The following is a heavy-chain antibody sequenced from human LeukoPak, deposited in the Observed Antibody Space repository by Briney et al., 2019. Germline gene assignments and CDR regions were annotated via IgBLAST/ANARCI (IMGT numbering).Heavy chain of an antibody. CDR3: AREGITVAGTEFDY. CDR2: ISSSSNTI. CDR1: GFTFSSYN. V-gene: IGHV3-48*04. Sequence: GGSLRLSCAASGFTFSSYNMNWVRQAPGKGPEWVSYISSSSNTIYYADSVKGRFTVSRDNAKNTLFLQMNSLRAEDTAVYYCAREGITVAGTEFDYWGQGTLVTVSS. J-gene: IGHJ4*02. D-gene: IGHD6-19*01.